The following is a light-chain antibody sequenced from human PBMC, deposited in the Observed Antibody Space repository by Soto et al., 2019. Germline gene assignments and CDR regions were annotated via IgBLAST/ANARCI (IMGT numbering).Light chain of an antibody. CDR3: ASYSSSSTLFV. Sequence: QSVLTQPASVSGSPGQSITISCTGTNSDVGGYNYVSWYQQHPGKAPKFMIYDVSDRPSGISNRFSGSKSGNTASLTISGLQAEDEADYYCASYSSSSTLFVFGTGTQLTVL. CDR2: DVS. V-gene: IGLV2-14*01. J-gene: IGLJ7*01. CDR1: NSDVGGYNY.